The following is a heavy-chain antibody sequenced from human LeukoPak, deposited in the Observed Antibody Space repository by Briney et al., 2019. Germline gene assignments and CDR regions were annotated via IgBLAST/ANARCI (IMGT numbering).Heavy chain of an antibody. Sequence: GGTLRLSCAASGFTFSSYGMSWVRQAPGKGLEWVSAISGSGGSTCYADSVKGRFTISRDNSKNTLYLQMNSLRAEDTAVYYCAKDVVPAAMVGFDYWGQGTLVTVSS. D-gene: IGHD2-2*01. J-gene: IGHJ4*02. CDR1: GFTFSSYG. CDR3: AKDVVPAAMVGFDY. V-gene: IGHV3-23*01. CDR2: ISGSGGST.